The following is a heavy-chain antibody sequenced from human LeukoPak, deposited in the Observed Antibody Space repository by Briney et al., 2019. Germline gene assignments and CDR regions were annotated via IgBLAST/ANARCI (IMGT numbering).Heavy chain of an antibody. V-gene: IGHV3-7*01. CDR1: GFRFSNYW. D-gene: IGHD1-26*01. Sequence: GGSLRLSCAASGFRFSNYWMNWVRQAPGKGLEWVANIKPDGSEKKYVDSVKGRFTISRDNAKNSLYLQMTSLRVEDTAVYYCARGEPESLYRDFDYWGQGTLVTVSS. CDR3: ARGEPESLYRDFDY. J-gene: IGHJ4*02. CDR2: IKPDGSEK.